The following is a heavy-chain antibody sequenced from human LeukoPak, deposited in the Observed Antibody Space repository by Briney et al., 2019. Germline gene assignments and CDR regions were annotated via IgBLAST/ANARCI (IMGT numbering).Heavy chain of an antibody. V-gene: IGHV4-39*01. D-gene: IGHD3-10*01. CDR1: GGSISSHYY. CDR2: IYYSGST. CDR3: ARSAGRYYYGSGPPKRNYFDY. Sequence: SETLSLTCTVSGGSISSHYYWIWIRQPPGKGLEWIGSIYYSGSTYYNPSLKSRVTISVDTSKNQFSLKLSSLTAAETAVFFCARSAGRYYYGSGPPKRNYFDYWGQGTLVTVSS. J-gene: IGHJ4*02.